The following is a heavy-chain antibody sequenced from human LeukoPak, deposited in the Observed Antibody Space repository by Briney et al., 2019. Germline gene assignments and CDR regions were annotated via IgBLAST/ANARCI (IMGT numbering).Heavy chain of an antibody. D-gene: IGHD3-10*01. J-gene: IGHJ4*02. CDR2: IQSKTDSGTA. CDR1: GFTFSNAW. V-gene: IGHV3-15*01. Sequence: KPGGSLRLSCAASGFTFSNAWMSWVRRAPGKGLEWVGRIQSKTDSGTADYATPVKGRFTISRDDSKNTLYLQMNSLKTEDTAVYYCTTLDLWFGEEKIDYWGQGTLVTVSS. CDR3: TTLDLWFGEEKIDY.